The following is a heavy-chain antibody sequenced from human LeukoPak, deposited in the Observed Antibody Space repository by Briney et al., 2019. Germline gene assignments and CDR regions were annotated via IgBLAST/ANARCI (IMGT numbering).Heavy chain of an antibody. J-gene: IGHJ4*02. D-gene: IGHD1-26*01. CDR3: VRDRVGPDY. V-gene: IGHV3-74*03. Sequence: GGSLRLSCAASGFTFSSALMHWVRQAPGTGLVWVSRITDDATTTYADSVRGRFTISRDNAKNILYLQMNSLRAEDTAVYYRVRDRVGPDYWGQGTLVTVSS. CDR2: ITDDATT. CDR1: GFTFSSAL.